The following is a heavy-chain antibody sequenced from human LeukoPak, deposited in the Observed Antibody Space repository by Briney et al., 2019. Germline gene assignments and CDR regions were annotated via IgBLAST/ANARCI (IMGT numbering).Heavy chain of an antibody. D-gene: IGHD4-11*01. J-gene: IGHJ4*02. CDR3: ARFNYEGGYFDY. CDR1: GGSINSYY. V-gene: IGHV4-4*09. Sequence: PSETLSLTCTVSGGSINSYYWSWIRQPPGKGLEYIGYIYTSGSTNYNPSLKGRVTVSVDTSKNQFSLKLSPVTAADTAVYYCARFNYEGGYFDYWGQGTLVTVSS. CDR2: IYTSGST.